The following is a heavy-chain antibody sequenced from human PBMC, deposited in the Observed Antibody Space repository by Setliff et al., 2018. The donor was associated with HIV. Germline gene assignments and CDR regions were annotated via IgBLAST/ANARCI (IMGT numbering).Heavy chain of an antibody. CDR2: IKADGSGK. Sequence: GGSLRLSCAASGFNVSEYWMSWIRQAPGKGLEWVANIKADGSGKYYVDSVKGRFTISRDNAKSSLSLQMNSLRVEDTAVYYCVGGSAYYYYGMDVWGQGTTVTVSS. J-gene: IGHJ6*02. V-gene: IGHV3-7*04. CDR1: GFNVSEYW. CDR3: VGGSAYYYYGMDV.